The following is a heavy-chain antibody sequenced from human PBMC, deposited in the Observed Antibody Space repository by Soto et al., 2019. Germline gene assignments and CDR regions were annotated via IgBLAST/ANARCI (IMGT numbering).Heavy chain of an antibody. CDR1: GFTFSTYA. CDR2: IGANGAYT. Sequence: PGGSLRLSCAASGFTFSTYAMGWVRQAPGKGLEWVSGIGANGAYTHYTDSAKGRFTLSRDNSKNTLYLQMNSLRADDTAVYYCAKEGQQWLVRENYFDYWGQGALVTVSS. V-gene: IGHV3-23*01. J-gene: IGHJ4*02. CDR3: AKEGQQWLVRENYFDY. D-gene: IGHD6-19*01.